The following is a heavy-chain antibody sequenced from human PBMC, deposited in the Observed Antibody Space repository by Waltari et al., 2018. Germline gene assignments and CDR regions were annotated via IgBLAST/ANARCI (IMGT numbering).Heavy chain of an antibody. Sequence: QVQLQESGPGLVKPSQTLSLTCTVSGGSISSGGYYWSWIRQHPGKGLAWIGYIYYSGSTYYNPSLKSLVTISVDTSKNQFSLKLSSVTAADTAVYYCARAHYYDSSGYYYEKGQNAFDIWGQGTMVTVSS. CDR2: IYYSGST. D-gene: IGHD3-22*01. V-gene: IGHV4-31*01. J-gene: IGHJ3*02. CDR3: ARAHYYDSSGYYYEKGQNAFDI. CDR1: GGSISSGGYY.